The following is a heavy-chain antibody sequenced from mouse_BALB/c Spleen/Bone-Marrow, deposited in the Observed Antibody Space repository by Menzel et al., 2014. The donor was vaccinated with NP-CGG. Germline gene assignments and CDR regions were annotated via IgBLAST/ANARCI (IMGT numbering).Heavy chain of an antibody. D-gene: IGHD2-3*01. Sequence: EVKLEESGGGLVQPGGSLRLSCATSGFTFTDYYMSWVRQPPGKALEWLTFIRNKANAYTTEYSASVKGRFTISRDNSQSILYLQMNTLRAEDSAAYYCARDMGLLRFDYWGQGTTLTVSS. V-gene: IGHV7-3*02. CDR2: IRNKANAYTT. CDR3: ARDMGLLRFDY. CDR1: GFTFTDYY. J-gene: IGHJ2*01.